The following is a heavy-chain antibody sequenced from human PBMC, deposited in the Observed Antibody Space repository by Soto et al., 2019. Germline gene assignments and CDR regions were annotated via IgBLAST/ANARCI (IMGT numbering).Heavy chain of an antibody. CDR3: AREWRDYYFDY. V-gene: IGHV4-31*03. CDR2: IYYSGST. Sequence: QVQLQESGPGLVKPSQTLSLTCTVSGGSISSGGYYWSWIRQHPGKGLEWIGYIYYSGSTYYNPSLKSRVTXSXYTSKNQFSLKLSSVTAADTAVYYCAREWRDYYFDYWGQGTLVTVSS. CDR1: GGSISSGGYY. J-gene: IGHJ4*02.